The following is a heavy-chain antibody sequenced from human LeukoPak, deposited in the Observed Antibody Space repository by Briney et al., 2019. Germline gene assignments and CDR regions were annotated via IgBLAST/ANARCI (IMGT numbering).Heavy chain of an antibody. CDR2: IIPIFGTA. D-gene: IGHD3-9*01. V-gene: IGHV1-69*13. CDR3: ATVLRYFDWLPIDY. CDR1: GGTFSSYA. J-gene: IGHJ3*01. Sequence: SVKVSCKASGGTFSSYAISWVRQAPGQGLEWMGGIIPIFGTANYAQKFQGRVTITADESTSTAYMELSSLRSEDTAVYYCATVLRYFDWLPIDYWGQGTMVTVSS.